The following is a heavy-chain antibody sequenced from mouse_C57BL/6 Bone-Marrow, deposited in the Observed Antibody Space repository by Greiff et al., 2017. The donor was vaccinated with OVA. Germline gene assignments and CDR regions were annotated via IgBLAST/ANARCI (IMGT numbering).Heavy chain of an antibody. CDR3: ARSPYYGSSWDY. J-gene: IGHJ2*01. CDR1: GYTFTDYY. CDR2: IYPGSGNT. V-gene: IGHV1-76*01. D-gene: IGHD1-1*01. Sequence: QVQLQQSGAELVRPGASVKLSCKASGYTFTDYYINWVKQRPGQGLEWIARIYPGSGNTYYNEKFKGKATLTAEKSSSTAYMQLSSLTSEDSAVYFCARSPYYGSSWDYWGQGTTLTVSS.